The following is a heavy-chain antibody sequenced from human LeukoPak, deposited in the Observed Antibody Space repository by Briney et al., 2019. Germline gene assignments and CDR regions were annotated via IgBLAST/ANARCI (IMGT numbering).Heavy chain of an antibody. Sequence: PSETLSLTCTVSGGSISSYYWSWIRQPAGKGLEWIGRIYTSGSTNYNPSLKSRVTMSVDTSKNQFSLKLSSVTAADTAVYYCARVGYYDSSGYYDYWGQGTLVTVSS. V-gene: IGHV4-4*07. D-gene: IGHD3-22*01. J-gene: IGHJ4*02. CDR1: GGSISSYY. CDR2: IYTSGST. CDR3: ARVGYYDSSGYYDY.